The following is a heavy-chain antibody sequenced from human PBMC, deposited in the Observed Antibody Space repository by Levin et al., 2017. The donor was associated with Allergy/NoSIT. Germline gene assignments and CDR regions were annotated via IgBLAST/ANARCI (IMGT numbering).Heavy chain of an antibody. J-gene: IGHJ6*02. CDR2: ISYDGSNK. CDR3: AKEMLIAGDIVLMVPGSLGYYGMDV. CDR1: GFTFSSYG. V-gene: IGHV3-30*18. D-gene: IGHD2-8*01. Sequence: GGSLRLSCAASGFTFSSYGMHWVRQAPGKGLEWVAVISYDGSNKYYADSVKGRFTISRDNSKNTLYLQMNSLRAEDTAVYYCAKEMLIAGDIVLMVPGSLGYYGMDVWGQGTTVTVSS.